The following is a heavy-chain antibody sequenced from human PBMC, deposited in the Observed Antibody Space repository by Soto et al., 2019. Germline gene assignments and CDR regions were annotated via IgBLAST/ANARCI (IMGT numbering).Heavy chain of an antibody. CDR1: GYNFNTYW. Sequence: PGESLKISCKGFGYNFNTYWIGWVRQPPGKGLQWMGIIYPDDSDTKYSPSFQGQVTISVDKSVSTAYLQWSSLKSSDTAVYYCARGGGWGTYYFDSAGYRSGDVWGQGTTVTVSS. V-gene: IGHV5-51*01. J-gene: IGHJ6*02. D-gene: IGHD3-22*01. CDR3: ARGGGWGTYYFDSAGYRSGDV. CDR2: IYPDDSDT.